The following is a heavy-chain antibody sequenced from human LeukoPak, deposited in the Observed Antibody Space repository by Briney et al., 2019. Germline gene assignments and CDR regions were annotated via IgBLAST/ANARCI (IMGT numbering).Heavy chain of an antibody. CDR1: GFTFSRSW. V-gene: IGHV3-7*04. CDR2: INEDGSEI. J-gene: IGHJ5*02. CDR3: ARAKAGFDP. Sequence: GGSLRLSCAASGFTFSRSWMTWVRQAPGKGLEWVASINEDGSEIHYVDSVKGRFTISRDNAKDSLYLQMNSLRAEDTAVYYCARAKAGFDPWGQGTLVTVSS.